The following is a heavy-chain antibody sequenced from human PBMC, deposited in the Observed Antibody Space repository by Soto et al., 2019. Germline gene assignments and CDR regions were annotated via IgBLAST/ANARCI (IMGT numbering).Heavy chain of an antibody. CDR3: AREVVEITNFIDH. J-gene: IGHJ4*02. D-gene: IGHD3-3*01. V-gene: IGHV4-31*02. Sequence: WTWIRQYLGKGLEWIGYIYSSGTTFYNPSLKSRVTISMDTSKNQFSLELSSVTAADTAVYYCAREVVEITNFIDHWGQGSLVTVSS. CDR2: IYSSGTT.